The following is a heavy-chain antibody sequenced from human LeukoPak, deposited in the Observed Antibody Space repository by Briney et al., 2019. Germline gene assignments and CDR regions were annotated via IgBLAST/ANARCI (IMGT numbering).Heavy chain of an antibody. D-gene: IGHD3-10*01. J-gene: IGHJ3*02. CDR1: GFTFSSYA. CDR3: AKDMYYYGSGSHYPPQLLDAFEI. V-gene: IGHV3-23*01. Sequence: GGSLRLSCAASGFTFSSYAMSWVRQAPGKGLEWVSAISGSGGSTYYADSAKGRFTISRDNSKNTLYLQMNSLRAEDTAVYYCAKDMYYYGSGSHYPPQLLDAFEIWGQGTMVTVSS. CDR2: ISGSGGST.